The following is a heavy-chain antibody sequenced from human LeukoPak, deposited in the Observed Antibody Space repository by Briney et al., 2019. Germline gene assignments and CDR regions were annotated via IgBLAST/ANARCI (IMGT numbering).Heavy chain of an antibody. CDR3: ARGTGTTAYFDY. J-gene: IGHJ4*02. D-gene: IGHD1-1*01. CDR2: ISGSSGYT. Sequence: GGSLRLSCEASGFTFSDYYMSWVRQAPGKGLEWVSYISGSSGYTKYADSVKGRFTISRDNAKNSLYLQVNSLRAEDTAVYYCARGTGTTAYFDYWGQGAPVPGSS. V-gene: IGHV3-11*06. CDR1: GFTFSDYY.